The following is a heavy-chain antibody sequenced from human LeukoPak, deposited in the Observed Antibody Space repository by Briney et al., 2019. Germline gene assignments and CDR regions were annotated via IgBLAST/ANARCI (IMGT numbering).Heavy chain of an antibody. D-gene: IGHD3/OR15-3a*01. J-gene: IGHJ4*02. CDR2: ISWNSGRI. CDR3: AKGVYYDFWTGRFDS. Sequence: PGRSLRLSCAASGFTFEDYAMHWVRQAPGKGLEWVSGISWNSGRIGYADSVKGRFTISRDNAKSSLYLQMNSLRVEDMALYYCAKGVYYDFWTGRFDSWGQGTLVTVSS. V-gene: IGHV3-9*03. CDR1: GFTFEDYA.